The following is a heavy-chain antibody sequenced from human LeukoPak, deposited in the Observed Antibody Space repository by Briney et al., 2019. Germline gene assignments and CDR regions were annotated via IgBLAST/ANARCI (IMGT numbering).Heavy chain of an antibody. Sequence: PSETLSLTCTVYGGSFSGYFWTWIRQPPGKGLEWIGEINHSGSTNYNPSLKSRVTISVDTSKNQFSLKLSSVTAADTAVYYCARHGLRDYVWGSYRYNWFDPWGQGTLVTVSS. V-gene: IGHV4-34*01. CDR1: GGSFSGYF. D-gene: IGHD3-16*02. J-gene: IGHJ5*02. CDR3: ARHGLRDYVWGSYRYNWFDP. CDR2: INHSGST.